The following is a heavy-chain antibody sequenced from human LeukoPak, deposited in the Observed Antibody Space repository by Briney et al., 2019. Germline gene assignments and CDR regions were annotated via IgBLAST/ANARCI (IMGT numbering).Heavy chain of an antibody. V-gene: IGHV3-7*01. J-gene: IGHJ4*02. Sequence: GGSLRLSCAASGFIFSSYWMTWVRQVPGRGLEWVANIKEDGSEKTYVDSVKGRFTISRDNAENSLYLQMNSLRAEDTAVYYCARDYYDSRGYLVPLGYWGQGALVTVSS. CDR2: IKEDGSEK. CDR1: GFIFSSYW. D-gene: IGHD3-22*01. CDR3: ARDYYDSRGYLVPLGY.